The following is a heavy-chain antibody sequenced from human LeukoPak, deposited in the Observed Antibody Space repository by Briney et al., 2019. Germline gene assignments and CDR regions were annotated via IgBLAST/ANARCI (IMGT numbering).Heavy chain of an antibody. D-gene: IGHD2-15*01. CDR1: GGSISSYY. Sequence: SETLSLTCTVSGGSISSYYWSWIRQPPGKGLEWIGYIYYSGSTNYNPSLKSRVTISVDTSKNQFSLKLSSVTAADTAVYYCAPNRGGWELPFDYWGQGTLVTVSS. CDR3: APNRGGWELPFDY. CDR2: IYYSGST. J-gene: IGHJ4*02. V-gene: IGHV4-59*01.